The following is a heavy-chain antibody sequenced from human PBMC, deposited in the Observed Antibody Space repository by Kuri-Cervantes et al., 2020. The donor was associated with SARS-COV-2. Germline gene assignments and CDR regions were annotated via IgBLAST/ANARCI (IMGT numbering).Heavy chain of an antibody. CDR2: IYYSGST. V-gene: IGHV4-59*12. Sequence: SETLSLTCTVSGGSTSSYYWSWIRQPPGKGLEWIGYIYYSGSTNYNPSLKSRVTISVDTSKNQFSLKLSSVTAADTAVYYCARRICSSTSCYYYNWFDPWGQGTLVTVSS. CDR1: GGSTSSYY. CDR3: ARRICSSTSCYYYNWFDP. D-gene: IGHD2-2*01. J-gene: IGHJ5*02.